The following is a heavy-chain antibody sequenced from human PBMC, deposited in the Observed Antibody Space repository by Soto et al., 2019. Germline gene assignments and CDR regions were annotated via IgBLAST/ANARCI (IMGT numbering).Heavy chain of an antibody. Sequence: SETLSLTCTVSGGSISSGGYYWSWIRQHPGKGLEWIGYIYYSGSTYYNPSLKSRVTISVDTSKNQFSLKLSSVTAADTAVYYCARETVDTAMVVFDYWGQGTLVTVSS. CDR2: IYYSGST. J-gene: IGHJ4*02. D-gene: IGHD5-18*01. CDR3: ARETVDTAMVVFDY. CDR1: GGSISSGGYY. V-gene: IGHV4-31*03.